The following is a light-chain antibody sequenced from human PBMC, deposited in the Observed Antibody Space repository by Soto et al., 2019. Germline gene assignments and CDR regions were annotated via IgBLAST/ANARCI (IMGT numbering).Light chain of an antibody. Sequence: DVAMTQKPLSLSATPRQPAAISCRPTQSLLNSDGKTYVNWYQQKPGQPPQLLICEVSIRFSGVPDRFSGSGSGTDFTLRISRVEAEDVAIYYCMQTTHCPVTSGQVAKVDI. CDR3: MQTTHCPVT. J-gene: IGKJ1*01. CDR2: EVS. V-gene: IGKV2D-29*01. CDR1: QSLLNSDGKTY.